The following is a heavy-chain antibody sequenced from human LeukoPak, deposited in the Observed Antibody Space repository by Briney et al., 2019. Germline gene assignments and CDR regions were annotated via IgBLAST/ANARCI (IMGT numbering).Heavy chain of an antibody. CDR2: ISSSSSYI. CDR3: ARFIAATGVDS. Sequence: PGGSLRLSCAASGFTFSDHYMDWVRQAPGKGLEWVSSISSSSSYIYYADSVKGRFTISRDNAKNSLFLQMNSLRAGDTAVYYCARFIAATGVDSWGQGTLVTVSS. CDR1: GFTFSDHY. V-gene: IGHV3-21*01. J-gene: IGHJ4*02. D-gene: IGHD6-13*01.